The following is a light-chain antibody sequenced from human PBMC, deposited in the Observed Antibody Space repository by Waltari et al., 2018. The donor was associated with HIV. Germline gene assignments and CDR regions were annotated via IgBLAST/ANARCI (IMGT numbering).Light chain of an antibody. V-gene: IGLV2-8*01. CDR1: SRDVGGDNY. Sequence: QSALTQPPSASGSPGQSVTLSCTGTSRDVGGDNYVTWHQQHPGKAPKLMIYEVSKRPSGVPDRFSGSKSGNTASLTVSGLQAEDEADYYCSSYAGSNNWVFGGGTKLIVL. J-gene: IGLJ3*02. CDR3: SSYAGSNNWV. CDR2: EVS.